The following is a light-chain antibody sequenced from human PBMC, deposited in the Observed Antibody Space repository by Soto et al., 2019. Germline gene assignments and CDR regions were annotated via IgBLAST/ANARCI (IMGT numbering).Light chain of an antibody. V-gene: IGLV2-14*01. Sequence: QSALTQPASVSGSPGQSITISCTGTSSDIGGYNFVSWYQQHPGKVPKLMIYDVSNRPSGVSSRFSASKSGNTASLTISGLQGEDEADYYCNSYTSGSTWVFGGGTKLTVL. CDR3: NSYTSGSTWV. J-gene: IGLJ3*02. CDR1: SSDIGGYNF. CDR2: DVS.